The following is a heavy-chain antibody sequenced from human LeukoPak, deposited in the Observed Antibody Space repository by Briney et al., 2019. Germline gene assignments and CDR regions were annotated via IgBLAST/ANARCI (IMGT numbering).Heavy chain of an antibody. CDR3: ARYTRPIDY. D-gene: IGHD6-13*01. J-gene: IGHJ4*02. CDR1: GFTFSSPW. Sequence: GGSLRLSCAASGFTFSSPWMSWVRQAPGKGLEWVATIKADGSGAYYVDSVKGRFTISRDNAKNSLYLQMNSLRAEDTAVYFCARYTRPIDYWGQGTLVTVSS. CDR2: IKADGSGA. V-gene: IGHV3-7*05.